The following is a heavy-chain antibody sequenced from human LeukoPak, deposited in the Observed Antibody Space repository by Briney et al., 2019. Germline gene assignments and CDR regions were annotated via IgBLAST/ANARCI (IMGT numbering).Heavy chain of an antibody. CDR1: GGSFSGYY. D-gene: IGHD3-10*01. Sequence: SETLSLTCAVYGGSFSGYYWSWIRQTPGKGLEWMGEINHSGSTNYNPSLKSRVTISVDTSKNQFSLKLSSVTAADTAVYYCAREGPKRAMVRGVMKGGYFDYWGQGTLVTVSS. J-gene: IGHJ4*02. CDR2: INHSGST. V-gene: IGHV4-34*01. CDR3: AREGPKRAMVRGVMKGGYFDY.